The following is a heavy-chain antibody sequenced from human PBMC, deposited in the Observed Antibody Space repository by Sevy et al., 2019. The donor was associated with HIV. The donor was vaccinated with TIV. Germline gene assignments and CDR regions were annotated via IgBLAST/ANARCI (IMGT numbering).Heavy chain of an antibody. Sequence: GGSLRLSCRASGFTFDDYTMSWVRQAPGKGLEWVAFIRSKAYGGTTEYAASVKGSFTISRDESKSIAYLQINSLKTENTAVYYCTRVAGAADWGMDVWGQGTTVTVSS. V-gene: IGHV3-49*04. CDR1: GFTFDDYT. CDR2: IRSKAYGGTT. J-gene: IGHJ6*02. D-gene: IGHD1-26*01. CDR3: TRVAGAADWGMDV.